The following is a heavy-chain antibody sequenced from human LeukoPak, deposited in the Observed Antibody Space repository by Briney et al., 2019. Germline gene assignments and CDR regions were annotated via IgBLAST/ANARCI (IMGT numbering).Heavy chain of an antibody. CDR2: IYYSGST. V-gene: IGHV4-39*01. J-gene: IGHJ4*02. D-gene: IGHD6-19*01. Sequence: PSETLSLTCTVSGGSISSSSYSWGWIRQPPGKGLEWIGSIYYSGSTYYNPSLKSRVTISVDTSKNQFSLKLSSVTAADTAVYYCARHFAGSSGWYRGYYFDYWGQGTLVTVSS. CDR3: ARHFAGSSGWYRGYYFDY. CDR1: GGSISSSSYS.